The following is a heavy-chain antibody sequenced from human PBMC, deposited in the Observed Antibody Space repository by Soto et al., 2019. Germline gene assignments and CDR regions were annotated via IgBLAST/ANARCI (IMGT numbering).Heavy chain of an antibody. J-gene: IGHJ4*02. CDR3: TRPEDTYGYPEAFDS. CDR2: IRTKPNNYAT. Sequence: DVQLVESGGGLVQPGGSLKLSCATSGFTFSGTAMHWVRQASGKGLEWVGRIRTKPNNYATTYAASVTGRFTISRDDSKNTVYLQINSLKTEDTAVYYCTRPEDTYGYPEAFDSWGQGALVTVSS. D-gene: IGHD5-18*01. CDR1: GFTFSGTA. V-gene: IGHV3-73*02.